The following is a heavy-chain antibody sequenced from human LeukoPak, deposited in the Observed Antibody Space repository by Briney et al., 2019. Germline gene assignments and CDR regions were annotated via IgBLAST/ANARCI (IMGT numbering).Heavy chain of an antibody. V-gene: IGHV3-21*01. CDR2: ISSSSSYI. Sequence: GGSLRLSCASSGFTFSSYSMNWVRQAPGKGLEWVSSISSSSSYIYYADSVKGRFTISRDNAKNSLYLQMNSLRAEDTAVYYCARASDYDFWSGYSNWFDPWGQGTLVTVPS. CDR3: ARASDYDFWSGYSNWFDP. J-gene: IGHJ5*02. CDR1: GFTFSSYS. D-gene: IGHD3-3*01.